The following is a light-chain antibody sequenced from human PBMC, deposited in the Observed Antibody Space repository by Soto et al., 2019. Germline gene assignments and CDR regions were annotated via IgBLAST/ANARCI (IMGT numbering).Light chain of an antibody. CDR1: QSVLSRSNNKNC. J-gene: IGKJ1*01. Sequence: DIVMTQSPESLAVSLGERATINCKSSQSVLSRSNNKNCLAWYQQKSGQPPKLLIYWASARESGVPDRFSGSGSETDFTLTISSLQAEDVAEYYCQHYHSIPRTFGQGTRVEIK. CDR3: QHYHSIPRT. CDR2: WAS. V-gene: IGKV4-1*01.